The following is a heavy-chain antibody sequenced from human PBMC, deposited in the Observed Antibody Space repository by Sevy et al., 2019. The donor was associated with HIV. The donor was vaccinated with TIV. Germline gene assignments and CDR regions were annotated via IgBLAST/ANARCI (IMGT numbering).Heavy chain of an antibody. CDR3: VKGASYTIPNDAFDI. V-gene: IGHV3-23*01. CDR2: ISGGGGHT. CDR1: GFTLSSNA. D-gene: IGHD2-2*02. J-gene: IGHJ3*02. Sequence: GGSLRLSCEASGFTLSSNAMSWVRQAPGKGLEWVSGISGGGGHTFYAYSVKGRFTISRDNSKNTLFLQINSLRAEDTALYYCVKGASYTIPNDAFDIWGQGTMVTVSS.